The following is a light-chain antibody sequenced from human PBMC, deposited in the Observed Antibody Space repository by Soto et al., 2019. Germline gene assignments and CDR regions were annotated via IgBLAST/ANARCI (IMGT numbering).Light chain of an antibody. Sequence: DVRMTRSPCSLSAYVVERVTITCRASQGISTFLAWYQQKPGKVPKLLIYGSSTLQSGVPSRFSGSGSGTDFTLTITSLQPHDFETYYCQQYMTSSRTFGQGTKVDI. J-gene: IGKJ1*01. V-gene: IGKV1-27*01. CDR1: QGISTF. CDR3: QQYMTSSRT. CDR2: GSS.